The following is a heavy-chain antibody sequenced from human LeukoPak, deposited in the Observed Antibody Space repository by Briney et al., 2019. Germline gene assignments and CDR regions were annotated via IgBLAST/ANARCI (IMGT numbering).Heavy chain of an antibody. D-gene: IGHD6-19*01. V-gene: IGHV4-34*01. J-gene: IGHJ6*02. CDR1: GGSFSGYY. Sequence: SETLSLTCAVYGGSFSGYYWSWIRQPPGKGLECIGEINHSGSTNYNPSLKSRVTISVDTSKNQFSLKLSSVTAADTAVYYCATVPHALVAGTGVGMDVWGQGTTVTVSS. CDR2: INHSGST. CDR3: ATVPHALVAGTGVGMDV.